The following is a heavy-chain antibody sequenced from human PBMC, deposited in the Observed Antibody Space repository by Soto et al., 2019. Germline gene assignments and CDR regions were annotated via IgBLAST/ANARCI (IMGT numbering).Heavy chain of an antibody. V-gene: IGHV3-7*01. CDR3: ARDRRIAVGVEGWFDP. CDR2: IKQDGSEK. CDR1: GFTFSSYW. D-gene: IGHD6-19*01. Sequence: GGSLRLSCAASGFTFSSYWMSWVRQAPGKGLEWVANIKQDGSEKYYVDSVKGRFTISRDNAKNSLYLQMNSLRAEDTAVYYCARDRRIAVGVEGWFDPWGQGTLVTAPQ. J-gene: IGHJ5*02.